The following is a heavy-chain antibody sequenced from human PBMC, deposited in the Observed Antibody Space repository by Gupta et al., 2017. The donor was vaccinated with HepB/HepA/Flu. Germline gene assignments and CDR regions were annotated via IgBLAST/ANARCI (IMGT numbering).Heavy chain of an antibody. CDR3: ARDRPVKSGSYSLFDP. CDR2: IKQDGSEK. CDR1: GFTFSKYW. V-gene: IGHV3-7*01. D-gene: IGHD1-26*01. Sequence: EVQLVESGGGLVQPGGSLRLSCAASGFTFSKYWMSWVRQAPGKGLEWVANIKQDGSEKNYVDSVKGRFTISRDNAKNSLYLQMNSLRAEDTAVYYCARDRPVKSGSYSLFDPWGQGTRVTVSS. J-gene: IGHJ5*02.